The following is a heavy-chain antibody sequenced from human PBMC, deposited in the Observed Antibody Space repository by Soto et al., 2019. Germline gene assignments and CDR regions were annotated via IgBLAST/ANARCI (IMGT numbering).Heavy chain of an antibody. D-gene: IGHD1-26*01. J-gene: IGHJ6*02. CDR1: GFTFSSYS. CDR3: ARDYPYSGSAYYSYGMDV. CDR2: ISSSSSTI. Sequence: GGYLRLSCAASGFTFSSYSMNWVRQAPGKGLEWVSYISSSSSTIYYADSVKGRFTISRDNAKNSLYLQMNSLRAEDTAVDYCARDYPYSGSAYYSYGMDVWGQWTTVTVSS. V-gene: IGHV3-48*04.